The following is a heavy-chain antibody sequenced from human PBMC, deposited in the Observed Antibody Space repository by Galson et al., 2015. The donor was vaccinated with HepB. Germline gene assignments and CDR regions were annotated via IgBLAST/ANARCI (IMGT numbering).Heavy chain of an antibody. CDR2: INNDGNLV. CDR1: GFTFRTSW. V-gene: IGHV3-74*01. Sequence: SLRLSCAASGFTFRTSWMHWVRQAPGKGLVWASRINNDGNLVSYVESVMGRFTISRDNAKNTLYLQMNSLRVEDPGVYYCAGDLLGYWGQGTLVTVSS. CDR3: AGDLLGY. J-gene: IGHJ4*02.